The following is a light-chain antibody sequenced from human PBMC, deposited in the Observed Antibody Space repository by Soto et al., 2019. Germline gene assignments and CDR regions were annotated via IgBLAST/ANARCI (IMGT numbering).Light chain of an antibody. Sequence: EIVMTQSPATLAVSPGDTATLSCRASQSLGGNLAWYQQKPGQAPRLLIFRASSRATGVPARFSASGSGTEFTLTISGLQSDDFAVYYCQQYTNWPPWTFGPGTKVEIK. V-gene: IGKV3-15*01. CDR3: QQYTNWPPWT. J-gene: IGKJ1*01. CDR2: RAS. CDR1: QSLGGN.